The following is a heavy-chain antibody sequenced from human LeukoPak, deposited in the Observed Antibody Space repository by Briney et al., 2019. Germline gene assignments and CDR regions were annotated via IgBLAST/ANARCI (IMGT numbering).Heavy chain of an antibody. CDR2: IVPILGIA. D-gene: IGHD6-13*01. CDR1: GGTFSSYA. Sequence: GSSVRVSCKASGGTFSSYAISWVRQAPGQGLEWMGRIVPILGIANYAQKFQGRVTITADKSTSTAYMELSSLRSEDTAVYYCARDHGQQQPPIAWGQGTLVTVSS. CDR3: ARDHGQQQPPIA. J-gene: IGHJ5*02. V-gene: IGHV1-69*04.